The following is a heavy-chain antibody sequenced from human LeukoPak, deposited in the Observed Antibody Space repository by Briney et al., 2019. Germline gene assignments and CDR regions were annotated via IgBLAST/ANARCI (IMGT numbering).Heavy chain of an antibody. J-gene: IGHJ5*02. V-gene: IGHV1-69*05. CDR2: IIPIFGTA. D-gene: IGHD5-18*01. Sequence: SVKVSCKASGGTFSSYAISWVRQAPGQGLEWMGGIIPIFGTANYAQKFQGRVTITTDESTSTAYTELSSLRSEDTAVYYCARWMDTAMVGRGENWFDPWGQGTLVTVSS. CDR1: GGTFSSYA. CDR3: ARWMDTAMVGRGENWFDP.